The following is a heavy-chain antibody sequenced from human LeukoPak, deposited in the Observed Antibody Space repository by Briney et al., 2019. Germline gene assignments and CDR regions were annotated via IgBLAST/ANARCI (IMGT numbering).Heavy chain of an antibody. D-gene: IGHD6-19*01. CDR1: GFTFSSHW. CDR2: IKQDGSEK. J-gene: IGHJ6*02. Sequence: GSLRLSCEASGFTFSSHWMSWVRQAPGKGLEWVAIIKQDGSEKDYVDSVTGRFTISRDNAKNSLYLQMKSLRDEDTAVYYCARDTSAWRYGMDVWGQGTTVTVSS. CDR3: ARDTSAWRYGMDV. V-gene: IGHV3-7*01.